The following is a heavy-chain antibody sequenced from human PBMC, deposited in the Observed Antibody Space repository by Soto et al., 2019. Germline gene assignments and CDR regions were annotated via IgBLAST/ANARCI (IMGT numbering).Heavy chain of an antibody. J-gene: IGHJ6*03. V-gene: IGHV3-33*01. CDR2: IWYDGSNK. CDR1: GFTFSSYG. CDR3: ARDHQAYYMDV. Sequence: GSLRLSCAASGFTFSSYGMHWVRQAPGKGLEWVAVIWYDGSNKYYADSVKGRFTISRDNSKNTLYLQMNSLRAEDTAVYYCARDHQAYYMDVWGKGTTVTVSS.